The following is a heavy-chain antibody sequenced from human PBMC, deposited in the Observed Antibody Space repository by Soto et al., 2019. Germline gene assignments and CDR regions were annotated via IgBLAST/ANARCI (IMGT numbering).Heavy chain of an antibody. CDR2: ISSSRSTI. CDR3: ARDRTGSYNSAFDY. V-gene: IGHV3-48*01. CDR1: GFTFSNYN. Sequence: EVQLVESGGGLVQPGGSLRLSCEASGFTFSNYNINWVRQAPGKGLEWVSYISSSRSTIYYTDSVKGRFTISRDNAKNSLYLQMNSLRAEDTAVYYCARDRTGSYNSAFDYWGQGTVVTVSS. D-gene: IGHD1-26*01. J-gene: IGHJ4*02.